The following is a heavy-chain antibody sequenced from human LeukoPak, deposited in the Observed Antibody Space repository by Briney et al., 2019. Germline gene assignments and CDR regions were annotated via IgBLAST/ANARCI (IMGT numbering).Heavy chain of an antibody. V-gene: IGHV5-51*01. CDR3: ARQGYSSGWFQSDYYYGMDV. CDR2: IYPGDSDT. CDR1: GYRFTTYW. Sequence: HGESLKISCKGSGYRFTTYWIGWVRQMPGKGLEWMGIIYPGDSDTRYSPSFQGQVTISADKSISTAYLQWSSLKASDTAMYYCARQGYSSGWFQSDYYYGMDVWGQGTTVTVSS. D-gene: IGHD6-19*01. J-gene: IGHJ6*02.